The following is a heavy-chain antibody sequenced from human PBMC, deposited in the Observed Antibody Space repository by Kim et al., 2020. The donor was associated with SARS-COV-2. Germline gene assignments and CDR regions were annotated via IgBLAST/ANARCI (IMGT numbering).Heavy chain of an antibody. CDR3: ARTTFSYGDYVSLDY. V-gene: IGHV1-3*01. CDR1: GYTFTSYA. J-gene: IGHJ4*02. Sequence: ASVKVSCKASGYTFTSYAMHWVRQAPGQRLEWMGWINAGNGNTKYSQKFQGRVTITRDTSASTAYMELSSLRSEDTAVYYCARTTFSYGDYVSLDYWGQGTLVTVSS. CDR2: INAGNGNT. D-gene: IGHD4-17*01.